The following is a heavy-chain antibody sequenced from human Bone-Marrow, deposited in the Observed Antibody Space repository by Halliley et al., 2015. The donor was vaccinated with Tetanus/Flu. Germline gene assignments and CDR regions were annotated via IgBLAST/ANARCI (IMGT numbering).Heavy chain of an antibody. Sequence: AVSGFAFNSYAMSWVRQRPGKGPEWVSGISASGGTIYYADSGRGRFTISGDGSKTLYLEMNSLTAEDTAVYHCARDRSGSARWLGAFDYWGQGTLVTVSS. J-gene: IGHJ4*02. CDR1: GFAFNSYA. D-gene: IGHD1-26*01. CDR3: ARDRSGSARWLGAFDY. CDR2: ISASGGTI. V-gene: IGHV3-23*01.